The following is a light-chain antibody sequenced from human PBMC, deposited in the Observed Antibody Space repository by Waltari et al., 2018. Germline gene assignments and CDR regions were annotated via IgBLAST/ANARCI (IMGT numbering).Light chain of an antibody. V-gene: IGKV1-8*01. CDR2: AAS. J-gene: IGKJ1*01. Sequence: AIRMTQSPSSLSASTGDRVTITCRASQGISSYLAWYQQKPGKAPKPLIHAASTLQNGVPPRFSGSGSGTDFTLTISCLQSEDFATYYCQQYYSYPRTFGQGTKVEIK. CDR1: QGISSY. CDR3: QQYYSYPRT.